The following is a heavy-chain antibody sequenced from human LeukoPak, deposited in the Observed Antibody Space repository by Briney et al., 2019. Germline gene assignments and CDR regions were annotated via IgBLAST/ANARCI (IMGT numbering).Heavy chain of an antibody. J-gene: IGHJ5*02. CDR1: GYTFTGYY. CDR3: ARERANSFDS. V-gene: IGHV1-2*02. CDR2: INPNRGGT. Sequence: ASVKVSCKASGYTFTGYYIHWVRQAPGQGLEWMGWINPNRGGTNYAQKFQGRVTMTRDTSISTAYMELSRLRSDDTAVYYCARERANSFDSWGQGTLLIVSS.